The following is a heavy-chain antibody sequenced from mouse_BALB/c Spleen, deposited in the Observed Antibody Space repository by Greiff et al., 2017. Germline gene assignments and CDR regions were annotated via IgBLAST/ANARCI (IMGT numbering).Heavy chain of an antibody. CDR2: ISNGGGST. CDR3: ARKTADYAMDY. CDR1: GFTFSSYT. D-gene: IGHD1-2*01. V-gene: IGHV5-12-2*01. J-gene: IGHJ4*01. Sequence: EVMLVESGGGLVQPGGSLKLSCAASGFTFSSYTMSWVRQTPEKRLEWVAYISNGGGSTYYPDTVKCRFTISRDNAKNTLYLQMSSLKSEDTAMYYCARKTADYAMDYWGQGTSVTVSS.